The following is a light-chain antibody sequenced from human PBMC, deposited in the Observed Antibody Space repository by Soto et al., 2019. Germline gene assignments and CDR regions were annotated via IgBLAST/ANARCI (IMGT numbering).Light chain of an antibody. V-gene: IGKV1-6*01. Sequence: AIQMTQSPSSLSASVGDRVTITCRASQGIRSDLGWYQKKSGKAPKLLIYAASTLQSGVPSRFSGSGSGTDFTLTISSLQPEDFATYYCLQDYPYPRTFGQGTSVEIK. CDR2: AAS. J-gene: IGKJ1*01. CDR3: LQDYPYPRT. CDR1: QGIRSD.